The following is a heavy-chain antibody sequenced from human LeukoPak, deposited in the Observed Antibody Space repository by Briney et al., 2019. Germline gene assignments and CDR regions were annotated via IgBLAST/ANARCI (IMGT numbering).Heavy chain of an antibody. Sequence: GASVKVSCKASGYTFTSYYMHWVRQAPGQGLEWMGWINPNSGGTNYAQKFQGRVTMTRDTSISTAYMELSRLRSDDTAVYYCARDWTTTVVKRPETAFDIWGQGTMVTVSS. CDR3: ARDWTTTVVKRPETAFDI. CDR2: INPNSGGT. V-gene: IGHV1-2*02. D-gene: IGHD4-23*01. J-gene: IGHJ3*02. CDR1: GYTFTSYY.